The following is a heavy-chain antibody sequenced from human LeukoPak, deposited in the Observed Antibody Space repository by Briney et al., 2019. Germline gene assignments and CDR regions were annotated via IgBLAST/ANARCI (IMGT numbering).Heavy chain of an antibody. CDR2: ISSSSSYI. CDR1: GFTFSSYS. CDR3: ARITIFGVVIIWETFDP. D-gene: IGHD3-3*01. Sequence: PGGSLRLSCAASGFTFSSYSMNWVRQAPGKGPEWVSSISSSSSYIYYADSVKGRFTISRDNAKNSLYLQMNSLRAEDTAVYYCARITIFGVVIIWETFDPWGQGTLVTVSS. V-gene: IGHV3-21*01. J-gene: IGHJ5*02.